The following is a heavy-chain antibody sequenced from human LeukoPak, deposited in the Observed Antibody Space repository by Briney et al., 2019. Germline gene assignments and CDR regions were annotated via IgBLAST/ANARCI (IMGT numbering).Heavy chain of an antibody. D-gene: IGHD3-10*01. V-gene: IGHV4-59*08. Sequence: SETLSLTCTVSGGSISSYYWSWIRQPPGKGLEWIGYIYYSGSTNYNPSLKSRVTISVDTSKNQFSLKLSSVTAADTAVYYCARSSIPMASNWFDPWGQGTLVTVSS. CDR2: IYYSGST. CDR3: ARSSIPMASNWFDP. J-gene: IGHJ5*02. CDR1: GGSISSYY.